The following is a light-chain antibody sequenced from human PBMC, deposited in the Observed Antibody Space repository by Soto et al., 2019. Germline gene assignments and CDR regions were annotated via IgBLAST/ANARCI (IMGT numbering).Light chain of an antibody. Sequence: DIQMTQSPSSVSASVGDRVTITCRASQAISIWLAWYQQKPGKAPKLLIYPTSSLQSGVPSRFSGSGSGTDFTLTINGLQPEDFATYYCQQAHSFPFTFGPGTKVDIK. CDR3: QQAHSFPFT. CDR1: QAISIW. CDR2: PTS. V-gene: IGKV1D-12*01. J-gene: IGKJ3*01.